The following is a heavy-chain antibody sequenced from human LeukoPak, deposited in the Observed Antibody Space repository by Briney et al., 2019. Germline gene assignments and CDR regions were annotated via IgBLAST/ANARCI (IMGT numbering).Heavy chain of an antibody. J-gene: IGHJ4*02. CDR2: IYHSGGT. D-gene: IGHD3-3*01. V-gene: IGHV4-38-2*02. CDR3: ARAHYDFWSPRRGNYFDY. Sequence: NPSETLSLTCTVSGYSISSGYYWGWIRQPPGKGLEWIGSIYHSGGTYYNPSLKSRVTISVDTSKNQFSLKLSSVTAADTAVYYCARAHYDFWSPRRGNYFDYWGQGTLVTVSS. CDR1: GYSISSGYY.